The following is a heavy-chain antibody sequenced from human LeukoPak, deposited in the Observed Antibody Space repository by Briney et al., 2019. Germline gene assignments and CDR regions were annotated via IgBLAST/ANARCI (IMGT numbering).Heavy chain of an antibody. J-gene: IGHJ4*02. D-gene: IGHD1-26*01. CDR3: ASIRGTFGY. CDR2: TRNKANSYIT. Sequence: GESLRLSCAASGFTFSDHFLDWVRQAPGKGLEWVGRTRNKANSYITEYAASVKGRLTISRDDSKNSLYLQMSSLKTDDTAMYYCASIRGTFGYWGQGTLVTVSS. V-gene: IGHV3-72*01. CDR1: GFTFSDHF.